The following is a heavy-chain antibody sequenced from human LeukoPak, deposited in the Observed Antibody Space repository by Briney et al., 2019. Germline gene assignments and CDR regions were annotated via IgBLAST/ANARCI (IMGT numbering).Heavy chain of an antibody. CDR3: ARGGMSAAPEDY. CDR2: IIPILGIA. CDR1: GGTFTSYP. J-gene: IGHJ4*02. D-gene: IGHD6-13*01. Sequence: SVKVSCKASGGTFTSYPLSWVRQAPGQGLEWMGRIIPILGIANYAQKFQGRVTITTDESTSTAYMELSSLRSEDTAVYYCARGGMSAAPEDYWGEGTLVSVS. V-gene: IGHV1-69*02.